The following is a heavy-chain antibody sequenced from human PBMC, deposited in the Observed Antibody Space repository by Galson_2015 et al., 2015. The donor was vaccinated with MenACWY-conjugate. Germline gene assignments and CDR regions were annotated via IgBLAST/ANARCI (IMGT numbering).Heavy chain of an antibody. CDR3: AKLDIVVVTAIQANWYFDL. Sequence: SLRLSCAASGFTFNNYAMSWVRQAPGKGLEWVSAISGSGGSTYYADSVKGRFTISRDNSKNTLFLQMNSLRAEDTAVYYCAKLDIVVVTAIQANWYFDLWGRGTLVTVSS. D-gene: IGHD2-21*02. CDR2: ISGSGGST. J-gene: IGHJ2*01. V-gene: IGHV3-23*01. CDR1: GFTFNNYA.